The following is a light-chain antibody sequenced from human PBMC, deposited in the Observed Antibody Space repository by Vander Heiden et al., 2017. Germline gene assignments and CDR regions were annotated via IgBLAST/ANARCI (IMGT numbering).Light chain of an antibody. J-gene: IGKJ1*01. V-gene: IGKV3-15*01. CDR2: GAA. Sequence: EVVITQSPGTLSASPGARATLPCRASQSVNNNLAWYQQKPGQSPRLLIYGAAKRATGIPARFSGSGSGTEFTLTISSLESEDFAVYYCLQYHNWPPWTFGQGTKVEIK. CDR3: LQYHNWPPWT. CDR1: QSVNNN.